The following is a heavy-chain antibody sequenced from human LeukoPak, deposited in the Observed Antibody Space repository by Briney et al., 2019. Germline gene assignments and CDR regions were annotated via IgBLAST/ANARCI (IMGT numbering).Heavy chain of an antibody. V-gene: IGHV4-39*01. D-gene: IGHD2-2*01. CDR3: ARHAIVVVPAAVRGMGGWFDP. CDR1: GGSISSSSYY. J-gene: IGHJ5*02. CDR2: IYYSGTT. Sequence: PSETLSLTCPVSGGSISSSSYYWGWIRQPPGKGLEWIGSIYYSGTTYYNPSLKSRVTISVDTSNNQFSLKLSSVTAADTAVYYCARHAIVVVPAAVRGMGGWFDPWGQGTLVTVSS.